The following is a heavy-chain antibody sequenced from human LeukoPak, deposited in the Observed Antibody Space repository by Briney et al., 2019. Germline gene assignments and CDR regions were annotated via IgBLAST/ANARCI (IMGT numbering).Heavy chain of an antibody. CDR2: ISGSGGST. Sequence: GGSLRLSCAASGFTFSSYAMSWVRQAPGKGLEWVSAISGSGGSTYYADSVKGRFTISRDNPKNTLYLQMNSLRAEDTVVYYCAKDEPDYYDSSGYRHYYNGMDAWGQGTTVTVSS. V-gene: IGHV3-23*01. D-gene: IGHD3-22*01. CDR1: GFTFSSYA. CDR3: AKDEPDYYDSSGYRHYYNGMDA. J-gene: IGHJ6*02.